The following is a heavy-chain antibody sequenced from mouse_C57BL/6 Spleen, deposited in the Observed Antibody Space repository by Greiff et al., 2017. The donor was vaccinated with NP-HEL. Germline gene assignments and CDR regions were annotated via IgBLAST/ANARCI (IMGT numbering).Heavy chain of an antibody. V-gene: IGHV1-81*01. J-gene: IGHJ2*01. Sequence: QVHVKQSGAELARPGASVKLSCKASGYTFTSYGISWVKQRTGQGLEWIGEIYPRSGNTYYNEKFKGKATLTADKSSSTAYMELRSLTSEDSAVYFCARPITTVVDADYWGQGTTLTVSS. CDR3: ARPITTVVDADY. D-gene: IGHD1-1*01. CDR2: IYPRSGNT. CDR1: GYTFTSYG.